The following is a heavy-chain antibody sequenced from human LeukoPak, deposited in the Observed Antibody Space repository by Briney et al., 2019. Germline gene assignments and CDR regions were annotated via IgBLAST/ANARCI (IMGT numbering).Heavy chain of an antibody. V-gene: IGHV4-61*02. CDR1: GGSISSGSYY. CDR3: ARGYWFYFDY. CDR2: IYIHGTS. D-gene: IGHD2-8*02. J-gene: IGHJ4*02. Sequence: SETLSLTCTVSGGSISSGSYYWSWIRQPAGKGLEWIGRIYIHGTSSYNPSLNSRVTISADTSKNQFSLKLHSATSTDTAVYYCARGYWFYFDYWGQGTQVTVSS.